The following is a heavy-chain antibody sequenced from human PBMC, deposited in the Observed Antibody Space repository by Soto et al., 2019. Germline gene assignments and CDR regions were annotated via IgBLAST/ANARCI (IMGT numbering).Heavy chain of an antibody. D-gene: IGHD6-13*01. J-gene: IGHJ3*02. CDR1: GFTFSDYG. V-gene: IGHV3-30*18. CDR2: ISDDGNYK. Sequence: QVQLVESGGGVVQPGGSLRLSCAASGFTFSDYGIHWVRQAPGKGLEWVAVISDDGNYKYYPESVKGRFTISRENSKNTLYLQLNNLRAEDTAVYYCAKGAYPGRAAAHSFAFDMWGQGTMVTVSS. CDR3: AKGAYPGRAAAHSFAFDM.